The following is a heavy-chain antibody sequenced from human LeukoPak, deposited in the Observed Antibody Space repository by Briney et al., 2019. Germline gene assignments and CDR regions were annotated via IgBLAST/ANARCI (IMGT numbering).Heavy chain of an antibody. CDR3: ARGGAHSPFDY. J-gene: IGHJ4*02. D-gene: IGHD3-16*01. CDR1: GGSISSYY. V-gene: IGHV4-59*01. CDR2: IYYSGST. Sequence: SETLSLTCTVSGGSISSYYWSWIRQPPGKGLEWIGYIYYSGSTNYNPSLKSRVTISVDTSKNQFSLKLSSVTAADTAVYYCARGGAHSPFDYWGQGILVTVSS.